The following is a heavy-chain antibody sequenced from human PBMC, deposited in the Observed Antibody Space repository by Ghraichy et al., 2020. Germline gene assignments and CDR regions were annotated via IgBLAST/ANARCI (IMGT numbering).Heavy chain of an antibody. CDR2: ISGGATTT. Sequence: GGSLRLSCAASGFSFSNYAMDWVRLAPGKGLEWVSAISGGATTTHYADSVKGRFTISRDNSKNTLYLQMNSLRAEDTAKYYCAKAYNSGWYSLAPHGLKIWGQGTMVTVYS. CDR1: GFSFSNYA. D-gene: IGHD6-19*01. J-gene: IGHJ3*02. CDR3: AKAYNSGWYSLAPHGLKI. V-gene: IGHV3-23*01.